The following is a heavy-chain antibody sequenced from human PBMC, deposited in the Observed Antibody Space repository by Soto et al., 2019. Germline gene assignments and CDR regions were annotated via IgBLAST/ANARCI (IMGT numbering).Heavy chain of an antibody. Sequence: QVQLVQSGAEVKKPGASVKVSCKASGYTFTSYDINWVRQATGQGLEWMGWMNPNSGNTGYAQKFQGRVTMTRNTAISTAYIELGSLRSEDTAVYFCARNLGVLMVYASYGLFDPWGQGTLVTVSS. J-gene: IGHJ5*02. CDR3: ARNLGVLMVYASYGLFDP. D-gene: IGHD2-8*01. CDR1: GYTFTSYD. CDR2: MNPNSGNT. V-gene: IGHV1-8*01.